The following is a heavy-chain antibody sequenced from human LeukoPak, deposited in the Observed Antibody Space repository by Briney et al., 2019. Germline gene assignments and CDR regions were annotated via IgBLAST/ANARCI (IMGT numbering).Heavy chain of an antibody. V-gene: IGHV1-8*01. CDR3: TRRSVAGTFDY. Sequence: ASVKVSCKASGYTFTSYDINWVRQATGQGPEWMGWMNPSGGHTNYAQSLQGRVTMTRNTSTSTAYMDLSSLRPEDTAVYYCTRRSVAGTFDYWGQGTLVTVSS. J-gene: IGHJ4*02. CDR1: GYTFTSYD. D-gene: IGHD6-19*01. CDR2: MNPSGGHT.